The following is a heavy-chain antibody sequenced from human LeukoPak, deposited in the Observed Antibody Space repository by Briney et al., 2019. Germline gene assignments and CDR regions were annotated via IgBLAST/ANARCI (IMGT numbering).Heavy chain of an antibody. CDR1: GFTFGDYA. Sequence: GGSLRLSCTASGFTFGDYAMSWIRQAPGKGLEWVGFIRSKAYGETADYAASVKGRFTISRDDSKAIAYLQMNSLKAEDTAVYHCTRDRGAYNLYDYWGQGTLVTVSS. CDR2: IRSKAYGETA. J-gene: IGHJ4*02. D-gene: IGHD1-1*01. V-gene: IGHV3-49*03. CDR3: TRDRGAYNLYDY.